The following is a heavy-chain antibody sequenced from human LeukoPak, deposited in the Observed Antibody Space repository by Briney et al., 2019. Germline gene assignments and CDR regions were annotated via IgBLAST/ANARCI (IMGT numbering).Heavy chain of an antibody. Sequence: PGGSLRLSCTISGFTANDYGLSWVRQPPGKGLEWVSLLRGEPHGGSAEYAASVEGRFTVSRDDSKSVAYLQMNSVKTEDTGVYFCTTAQSFDYLSWSHTIYTYMDVWGQGTTVTVS. CDR1: GFTANDYG. D-gene: IGHD3-3*01. CDR2: LRGEPHGGSA. CDR3: TTAQSFDYLSWSHTIYTYMDV. V-gene: IGHV3-49*04. J-gene: IGHJ6*02.